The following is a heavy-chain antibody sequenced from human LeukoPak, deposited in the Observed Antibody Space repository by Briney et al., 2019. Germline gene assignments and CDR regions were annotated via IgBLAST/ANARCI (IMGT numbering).Heavy chain of an antibody. V-gene: IGHV1-46*01. Sequence: ASVKVSCKASGYTFTSYHIHWVRQDPGQGLEWMGKINPGGGSTSYAQKFQGRVTMTRGTSASTVYMELSSLRSEDTALYYCARGNGRGNYLIDYWGQGTLVTVSS. CDR3: ARGNGRGNYLIDY. D-gene: IGHD1-7*01. CDR1: GYTFTSYH. J-gene: IGHJ4*02. CDR2: INPGGGST.